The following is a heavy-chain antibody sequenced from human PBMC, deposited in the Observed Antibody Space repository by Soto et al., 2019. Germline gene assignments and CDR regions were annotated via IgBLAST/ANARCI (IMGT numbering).Heavy chain of an antibody. CDR3: ARSRGSYYKEIDD. CDR2: IITMRGTS. V-gene: IGHV1-69*08. J-gene: IGHJ4*02. Sequence: QVQLEQSGAEVKKPGSSVKVSCKSSGDTFTGYTVTWVRPAPGQGLEWVCRIITMRGTSNYALRFQGRVSIVADKSTDTVYMEVMRLTAEDTAVYYCARSRGSYYKEIDDWGQGTLVTVSS. D-gene: IGHD1-26*01. CDR1: GDTFTGYT.